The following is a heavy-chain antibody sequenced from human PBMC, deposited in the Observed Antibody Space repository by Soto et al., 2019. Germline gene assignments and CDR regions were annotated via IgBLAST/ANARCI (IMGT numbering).Heavy chain of an antibody. D-gene: IGHD6-13*01. CDR1: GYSFTTNW. V-gene: IGHV5-51*01. J-gene: IGHJ4*02. Sequence: LKISCKVSGYSFTTNWIAWVRQRPGKGLEWMGSIFPDDSDTRYSPSFQGQVTISVDKAVTAAYLQWSSRKASDSAMYYCARLIGSSSWFDLWGQGALVTVSS. CDR2: IFPDDSDT. CDR3: ARLIGSSSWFDL.